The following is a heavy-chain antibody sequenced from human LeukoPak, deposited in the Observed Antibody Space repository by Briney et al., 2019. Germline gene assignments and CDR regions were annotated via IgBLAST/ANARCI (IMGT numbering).Heavy chain of an antibody. CDR2: ISSSGST. J-gene: IGHJ5*02. CDR3: ASGGYCGTTTCYPNWFDP. CDR1: GGSITSYY. Sequence: SETLSLTCSVSGGSITSYYWSWIRQPPGKGLEWIGYISSSGSTNYNPSLKSRVTMSVDTSKNQFSLKLSSVTAADTAVYYCASGGYCGTTTCYPNWFDPWGQGTLVTVSS. D-gene: IGHD2-2*01. V-gene: IGHV4-59*01.